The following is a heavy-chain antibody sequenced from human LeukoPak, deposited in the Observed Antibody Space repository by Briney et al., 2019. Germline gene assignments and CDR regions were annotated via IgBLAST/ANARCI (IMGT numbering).Heavy chain of an antibody. CDR1: GFTFSSYE. CDR3: AKQEPYYGSGSYDY. V-gene: IGHV3-48*03. CDR2: ISSSGSTI. J-gene: IGHJ4*02. Sequence: GGSLRLSCAASGFTFSSYEMNWVRQAPGKGLEWVSYISSSGSTIYYADSVKGRFTISRDNSKNSLYLQMNSLRTEDTALYYCAKQEPYYGSGSYDYWGQGTLVTVSS. D-gene: IGHD3-10*01.